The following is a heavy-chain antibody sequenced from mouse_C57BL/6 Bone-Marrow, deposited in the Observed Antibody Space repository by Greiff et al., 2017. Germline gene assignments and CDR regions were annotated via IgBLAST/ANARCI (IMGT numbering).Heavy chain of an antibody. CDR2: IRLKSDNYAT. V-gene: IGHV6-3*01. D-gene: IGHD2-5*01. Sequence: EVKVEESGGGLVQPGGSMKLSCVASGFTFSNYWMNWVRQSPEKGLEWVAQIRLKSDNYATPYAESVKGRFTISRDDSKSSVYLQMNNLRAEDTGIYYCTGGSNYEGVFFAYWGQGTLVTVSA. CDR3: TGGSNYEGVFFAY. J-gene: IGHJ3*01. CDR1: GFTFSNYW.